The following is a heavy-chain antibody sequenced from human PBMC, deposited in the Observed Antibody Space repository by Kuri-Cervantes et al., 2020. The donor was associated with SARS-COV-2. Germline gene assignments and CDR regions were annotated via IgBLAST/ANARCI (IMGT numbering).Heavy chain of an antibody. CDR2: IYTSGST. Sequence: GSLRLSCTVSGGSISSYYWSWIRQPAGKGLEWIGRIYTSGSTNYNPSLKSRVTMSVDTSKNQFSLKLSSVTAADTAVYYCAREGGYGDPAEIDYWGQGTLVTVSS. CDR3: AREGGYGDPAEIDY. D-gene: IGHD4-17*01. J-gene: IGHJ4*02. CDR1: GGSISSYY. V-gene: IGHV4-4*07.